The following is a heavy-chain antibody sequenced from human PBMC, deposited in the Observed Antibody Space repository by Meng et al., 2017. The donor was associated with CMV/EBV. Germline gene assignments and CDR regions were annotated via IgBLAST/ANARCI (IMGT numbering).Heavy chain of an antibody. Sequence: SDTLSPTFAAHGWSFRGHYCSWSRQPPGKGLEWFGVINHSGSTNYNPSLKSRVTISADTSKNQFSLKLSSVTAADTAVYYCARGRGPGYMVRHVGLYYYGMDVWGQGTTVTVSS. D-gene: IGHD3-10*01. J-gene: IGHJ6*02. CDR1: GWSFRGHY. CDR3: ARGRGPGYMVRHVGLYYYGMDV. CDR2: INHSGST. V-gene: IGHV4-34*01.